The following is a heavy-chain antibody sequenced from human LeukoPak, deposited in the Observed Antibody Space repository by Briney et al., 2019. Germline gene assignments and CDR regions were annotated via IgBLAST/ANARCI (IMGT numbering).Heavy chain of an antibody. CDR3: AIQGASGIAARPSWYFDL. D-gene: IGHD6-6*01. Sequence: SETLSLTCTVSGGSISSHYWSWIRQPPGKGLEWIGYIYYSGSNNYNPSLKSRVTISVDTSKNQFSLKLSSVTAADTAVYYCAIQGASGIAARPSWYFDLWGRGTLVTVSS. J-gene: IGHJ2*01. CDR2: IYYSGSN. V-gene: IGHV4-59*11. CDR1: GGSISSHY.